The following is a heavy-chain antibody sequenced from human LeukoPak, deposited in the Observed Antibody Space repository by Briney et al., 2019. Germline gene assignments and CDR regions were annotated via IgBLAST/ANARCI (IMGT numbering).Heavy chain of an antibody. CDR1: GYSFTSYW. J-gene: IGHJ4*02. V-gene: IGHV5-51*01. D-gene: IGHD3-9*01. CDR2: IYPGDSDT. CDR3: ARAPRAYYDILTGYYKVYYFDY. Sequence: GESLKISCKGSGYSFTSYWIGWVRQMPGKGLEGMGIIYPGDSDTRYSPSFQGQVTISADKSISTAYLQWSSLKASDTAMYYCARAPRAYYDILTGYYKVYYFDYWGQGTLVTVSS.